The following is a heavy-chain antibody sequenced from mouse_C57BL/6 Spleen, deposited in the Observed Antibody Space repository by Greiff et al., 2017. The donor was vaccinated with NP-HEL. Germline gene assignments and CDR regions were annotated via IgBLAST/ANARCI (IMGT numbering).Heavy chain of an antibody. CDR2: IYPRSGNT. D-gene: IGHD1-1*01. V-gene: IGHV1-81*01. CDR3: ARLRANNAVVAGFGD. CDR1: GYTFTSSG. Sequence: VQLQQSGAELARPGASVKLSCKASGYTFTSSGISWVKQRTGKGLEWIGEIYPRSGNTYYNEKFKGRATLLADKSSTTPYMELRSLTPEDSAVYFCARLRANNAVVAGFGDWGQGATLTVSS. J-gene: IGHJ2*01.